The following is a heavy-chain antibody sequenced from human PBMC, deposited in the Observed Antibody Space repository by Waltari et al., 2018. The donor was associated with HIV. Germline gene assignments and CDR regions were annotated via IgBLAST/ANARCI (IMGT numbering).Heavy chain of an antibody. D-gene: IGHD4-17*01. CDR1: GGSISSSSYY. CDR3: ARRDVGDPFDY. CDR2: IYYSGST. J-gene: IGHJ4*02. V-gene: IGHV4-39*01. Sequence: QLQLQESGPGLVKPSETLSLTCTVSGGSISSSSYYWGWIRQPPGKGLEWIGSIYYSGSTYYNPSLKSRVTISVDTSKNQFSLKLSSVTAADTAVYYCARRDVGDPFDYWGQGTLVTVSS.